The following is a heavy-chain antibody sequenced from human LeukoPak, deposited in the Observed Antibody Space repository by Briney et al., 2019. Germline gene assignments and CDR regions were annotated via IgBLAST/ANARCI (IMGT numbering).Heavy chain of an antibody. CDR2: ISGSGGST. J-gene: IGHJ3*02. CDR1: GFTFDDYG. D-gene: IGHD2-21*01. CDR3: AKEVVYGDWAFDI. Sequence: GGSLRLSCAASGFTFDDYGMSWVRQAPGKGLEWVSAISGSGGSTYYADSVKGRFTISRDNSKNTLYLQMNSLRAEDTAVYYCAKEVVYGDWAFDIWGQGTMVTVSS. V-gene: IGHV3-23*01.